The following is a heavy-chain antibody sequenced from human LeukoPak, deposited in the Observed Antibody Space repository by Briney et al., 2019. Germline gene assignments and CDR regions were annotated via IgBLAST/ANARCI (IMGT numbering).Heavy chain of an antibody. CDR1: GFTFASYP. CDR3: ALHRGRRGCYIDY. Sequence: QPGGSQRLSCAAPGFTFASYPMSWVRQAPGKRLEWVAGISAGGSDTEYADSVKGRLTISRDNSKDTLHLQMNSLRAEDTVVYYSALHRGRRGCYIDYWGQGTLVIVSS. J-gene: IGHJ4*02. D-gene: IGHD3-10*01. CDR2: ISAGGSDT. V-gene: IGHV3-23*01.